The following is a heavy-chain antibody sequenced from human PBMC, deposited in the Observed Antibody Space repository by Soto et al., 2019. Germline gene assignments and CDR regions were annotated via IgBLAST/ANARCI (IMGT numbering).Heavy chain of an antibody. Sequence: GASVKVSCKASGYTFTSYDINWVRQATGQGLEWMGWMNPNSGNTGYAQKFQGRVTMTRNTSISTAYMELSSLRSEDTAVYYCARGPSVELGSISDAFDIWGQGTMVTVSS. CDR1: GYTFTSYD. D-gene: IGHD7-27*01. CDR3: ARGPSVELGSISDAFDI. J-gene: IGHJ3*02. CDR2: MNPNSGNT. V-gene: IGHV1-8*01.